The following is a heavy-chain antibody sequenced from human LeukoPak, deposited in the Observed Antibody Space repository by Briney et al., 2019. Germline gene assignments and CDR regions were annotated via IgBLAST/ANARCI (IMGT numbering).Heavy chain of an antibody. CDR2: TNSGGTTT. J-gene: IGHJ4*02. Sequence: GASLRLSCATSGFPFNDFSMTWVRQAPGKGLEWISTTNSGGTTTYYAESVKGRFTISTDNFKNALYLQMSSLRVEDTAIYYCAKQSYARSLGEGGPGTLVTVSS. CDR1: GFPFNDFS. V-gene: IGHV3-23*01. D-gene: IGHD3-10*02. CDR3: AKQSYARSLGE.